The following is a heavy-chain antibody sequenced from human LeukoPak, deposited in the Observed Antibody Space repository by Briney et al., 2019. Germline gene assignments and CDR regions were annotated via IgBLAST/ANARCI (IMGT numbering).Heavy chain of an antibody. CDR1: GFTFSGSA. J-gene: IGHJ4*02. V-gene: IGHV3-73*01. CDR3: TTHYYYDSSGYYEGDFDY. CDR2: IRSKANSYAT. Sequence: GGSLRLSCAASGFTFSGSAMHWVRQASGKGLEWVGRIRSKANSYATAYAASVKGRFTISRDDSKNTAYLQMNSLKTEDTAVYYCTTHYYYDSSGYYEGDFDYWGQGTLVTVSS. D-gene: IGHD3-22*01.